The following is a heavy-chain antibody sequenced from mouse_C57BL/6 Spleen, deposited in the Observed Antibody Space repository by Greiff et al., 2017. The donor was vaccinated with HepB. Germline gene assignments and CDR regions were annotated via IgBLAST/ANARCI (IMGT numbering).Heavy chain of an antibody. J-gene: IGHJ4*01. Sequence: QVHVKQPGAELVKPGASVKLSCKASGYTFTSYWMQWVKQRPGQGLEWIGEIDPSVSYTNYNQKFKGKATLTVDTSSSTADMQLSSLTSEDSAVYYCARGSYYYGSSYEDYYAMDYWGQGTSVTVSS. V-gene: IGHV1-50*01. CDR3: ARGSYYYGSSYEDYYAMDY. D-gene: IGHD1-1*01. CDR2: IDPSVSYT. CDR1: GYTFTSYW.